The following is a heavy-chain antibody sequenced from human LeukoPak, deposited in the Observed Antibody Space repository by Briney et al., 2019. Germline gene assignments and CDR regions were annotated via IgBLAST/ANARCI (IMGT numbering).Heavy chain of an antibody. J-gene: IGHJ4*02. CDR3: ARQSRDGSKTRGYYFDY. CDR2: IYPADSDT. D-gene: IGHD3-10*01. V-gene: IGHV5-51*01. Sequence: GESLKISCQVSGYSFINYWIGWVRQMPGKGLESMGIIYPADSDTTYSPSFQGQVTILADKSISTVYLQWSSLKASDTAMYYCARQSRDGSKTRGYYFDYWGQGTLVTVSS. CDR1: GYSFINYW.